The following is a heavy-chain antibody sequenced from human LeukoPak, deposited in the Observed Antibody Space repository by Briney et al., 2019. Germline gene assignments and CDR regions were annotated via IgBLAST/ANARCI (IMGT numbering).Heavy chain of an antibody. CDR3: TTVGHWYGRVSDY. Sequence: TGGSLRLSCEASGFTFSAYAMTWVRQGPGKGLEWVSSIGSDNKPHYSESVKGRFAISRDNSKSMLFLQLNSLRAEDTAVYYCTTVGHWYGRVSDYWGQGGLVTVSS. CDR1: GFTFSAYA. V-gene: IGHV3-23*05. J-gene: IGHJ4*02. D-gene: IGHD4-11*01. CDR2: IGSDNKP.